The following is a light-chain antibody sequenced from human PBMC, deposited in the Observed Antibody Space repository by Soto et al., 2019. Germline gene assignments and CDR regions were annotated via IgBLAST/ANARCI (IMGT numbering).Light chain of an antibody. CDR1: GSNIGNNY. Sequence: QSVLTQPPSVSAAPGQKVTISCSRSGSNIGNNYVSWYQQLPGTAPKLLIYEDNKRPSGIPDRFYGSKSATSATLGITRLQTGDEADYYCVAWDNSLSAEVFGGGTQLTVL. CDR2: EDN. V-gene: IGLV1-51*02. J-gene: IGLJ7*01. CDR3: VAWDNSLSAEV.